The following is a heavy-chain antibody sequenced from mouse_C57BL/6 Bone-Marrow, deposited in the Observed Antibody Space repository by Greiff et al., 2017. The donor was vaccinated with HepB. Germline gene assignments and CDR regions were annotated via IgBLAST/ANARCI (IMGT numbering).Heavy chain of an antibody. Sequence: VQLQQSDAELVKPGASVKISCKVSGYTFTDHTIHWMKQRPEQGLEWIGYIYPRDGSTKYNEKFKGKATLTADKSSSTAYMQLNSLTSEDSAVYFCARGGFYYYGLWYFDVWGTGTTVTVSS. CDR2: IYPRDGST. CDR3: ARGGFYYYGLWYFDV. J-gene: IGHJ1*03. D-gene: IGHD1-1*01. V-gene: IGHV1-78*01. CDR1: GYTFTDHT.